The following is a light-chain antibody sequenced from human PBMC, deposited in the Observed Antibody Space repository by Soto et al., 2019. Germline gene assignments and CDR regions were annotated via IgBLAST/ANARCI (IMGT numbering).Light chain of an antibody. J-gene: IGKJ2*01. Sequence: EIVMTQSPATLSVSPGERATLSCRASQTINSNLAWYQQRPGQAPRLLIYGASTRATGIPARFSGSGSGTEFTITISSLQSEDFAVYYCQQYNNWPPYTFGQGTMVDIK. CDR3: QQYNNWPPYT. CDR2: GAS. CDR1: QTINSN. V-gene: IGKV3-15*01.